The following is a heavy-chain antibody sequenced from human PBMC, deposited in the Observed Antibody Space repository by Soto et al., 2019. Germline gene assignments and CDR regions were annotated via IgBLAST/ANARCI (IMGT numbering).Heavy chain of an antibody. CDR1: GFTFSSYG. Sequence: QVQLVESGGGVVQPGRSLRLSCAASGFTFSSYGMHWVRQAPGKGLEWVAVISYDGSNKYYADSVKGRFTISRDNSKNTLYLQMNSLRAEDTAVYYCAKPPTTYSNRTIWVQGTMVTVSS. CDR2: ISYDGSNK. D-gene: IGHD4-4*01. V-gene: IGHV3-30*18. CDR3: AKPPTTYSNRTI. J-gene: IGHJ3*02.